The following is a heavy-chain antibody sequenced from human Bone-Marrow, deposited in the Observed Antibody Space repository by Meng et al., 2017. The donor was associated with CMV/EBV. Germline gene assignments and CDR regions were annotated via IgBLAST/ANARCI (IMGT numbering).Heavy chain of an antibody. D-gene: IGHD3-16*01. J-gene: IGHJ6*02. Sequence: SETLSLTCTVSGGSISSYYWSWIRQPPGKGLEWIGYIYYSGSTNYNPSLKSRVTISVDTSKNQFSLKLSSVTAADTVVYYCARTPIDGGYYGMDVWGQGTTVTVSS. V-gene: IGHV4-59*01. CDR2: IYYSGST. CDR3: ARTPIDGGYYGMDV. CDR1: GGSISSYY.